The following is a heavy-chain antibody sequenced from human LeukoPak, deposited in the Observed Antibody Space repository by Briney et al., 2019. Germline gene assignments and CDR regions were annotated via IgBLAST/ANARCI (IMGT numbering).Heavy chain of an antibody. Sequence: AAVKVSCKSSGYTFNGYYMHWVRQAPGQGREWMGGIFPIFATANYAQKFQGRVTITADKSTSTAYMELSSLRSEDTAVYYCARVGSGFGELFFDYWGQGTLVTVSS. V-gene: IGHV1-69*06. CDR2: IFPIFATA. CDR1: GYTFNGYY. J-gene: IGHJ4*02. D-gene: IGHD3-10*01. CDR3: ARVGSGFGELFFDY.